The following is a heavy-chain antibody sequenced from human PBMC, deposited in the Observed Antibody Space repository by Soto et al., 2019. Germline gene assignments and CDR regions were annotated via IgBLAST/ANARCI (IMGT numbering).Heavy chain of an antibody. Sequence: QVQLVQSGAEVKKPGSSVKVSCKASGGTFSSYAISWVRQAPGQGLEWMGGIIPIFGTANYAQKFQGRVTITADESTSTAYMELSSLRSEDTVVYYCARDDKGKLWFGELVFHWFDPWGQGTLVTFSS. J-gene: IGHJ5*02. CDR1: GGTFSSYA. D-gene: IGHD3-10*01. CDR2: IIPIFGTA. CDR3: ARDDKGKLWFGELVFHWFDP. V-gene: IGHV1-69*01.